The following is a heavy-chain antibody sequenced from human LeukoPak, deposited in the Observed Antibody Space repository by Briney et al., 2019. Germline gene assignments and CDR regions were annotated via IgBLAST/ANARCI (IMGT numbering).Heavy chain of an antibody. CDR3: AKDGGSLWFGESRAWFDP. J-gene: IGHJ5*02. D-gene: IGHD3-10*01. V-gene: IGHV3-48*03. CDR2: ISSSGSTI. CDR1: GFTFSSYE. Sequence: GGSLRLSCAASGFTFSSYEMNWVRQAPGKGLEWVSYISSSGSTIYYADSVKGRFTISRDNAKNSLYLQMNSLRAEDTAVYYCAKDGGSLWFGESRAWFDPWGQGTLVTVSS.